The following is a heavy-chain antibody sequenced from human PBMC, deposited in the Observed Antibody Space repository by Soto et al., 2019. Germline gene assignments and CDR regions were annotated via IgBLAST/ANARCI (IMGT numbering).Heavy chain of an antibody. CDR2: ISNSGST. V-gene: IGHV4-59*08. CDR3: ERHLRLYATSYDFWSGYLFDY. Sequence: PSETLALTCTVSGASITTFHWSWIRQPPGKGLEWLGYISNSGSTNYNPSLKSRVYISVDTSRNQFSLKLTSVTAADTAVYYCERHLRLYATSYDFWSGYLFDYWGQGALVTVSS. D-gene: IGHD3-3*01. CDR1: GASITTFH. J-gene: IGHJ4*02.